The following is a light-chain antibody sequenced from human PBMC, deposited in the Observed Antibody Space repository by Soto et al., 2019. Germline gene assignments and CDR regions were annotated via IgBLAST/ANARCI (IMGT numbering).Light chain of an antibody. J-gene: IGKJ1*01. CDR2: QAS. CDR3: HQYNRYWT. Sequence: DIQMTQSPSTLSASVGDRVTITCRASQSISSWLAWYQQKPGKAPKLLIYQASSLESGVPSRFSGSGSGTEFTLTISSLQPADFAIYYCHQYNRYWTFGQGTKVDIK. V-gene: IGKV1-5*03. CDR1: QSISSW.